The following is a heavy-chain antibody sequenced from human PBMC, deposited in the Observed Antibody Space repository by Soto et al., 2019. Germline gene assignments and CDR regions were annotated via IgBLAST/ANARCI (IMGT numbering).Heavy chain of an antibody. CDR1: GFALTTYT. CDR3: VREDGVVGASSAFDS. CDR2: INGRSSYK. Sequence: ESVGGLVAPGGSLRLSCVASGFALTTYTMNWVRQAPGTGLEWVSSINGRSSYKYYSDSVKGRFTVSRDNAQNSLFLQMSRLGPEDTAVYYCVREDGVVGASSAFDSWGQGTLVTVSS. J-gene: IGHJ4*02. V-gene: IGHV3-21*01. D-gene: IGHD1-26*01.